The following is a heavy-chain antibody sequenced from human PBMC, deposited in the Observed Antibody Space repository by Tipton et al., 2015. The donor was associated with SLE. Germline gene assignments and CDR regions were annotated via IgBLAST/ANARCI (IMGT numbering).Heavy chain of an antibody. CDR3: ARGDYPYGMDV. J-gene: IGHJ6*02. Sequence: AGLVKPSETLSLTCGVYGASFSGYYWNWIRQPPGKGLEWIGEINESGSSKYNPSLKSGVTISIDTSKSQFSLKVSSMTAADTAVYYCARGDYPYGMDVWGQGTTVTVS. CDR1: GASFSGYY. CDR2: INESGSS. D-gene: IGHD4/OR15-4a*01. V-gene: IGHV4-34*01.